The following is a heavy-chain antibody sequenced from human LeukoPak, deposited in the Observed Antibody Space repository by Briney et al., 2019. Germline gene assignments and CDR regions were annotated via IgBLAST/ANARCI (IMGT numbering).Heavy chain of an antibody. D-gene: IGHD2/OR15-2a*01. V-gene: IGHV1-69*05. J-gene: IGHJ5*02. Sequence: SVKVSCKASGGTFSSYAISWVRQAPGQGLEWMGGIIPIFGTANYAQKFQGRVTITTDESTSTAYMELSSLRSEDTAVYYCARGGGHYFSYRTDEYNWFDPWGQGTLVTVSS. CDR3: ARGGGHYFSYRTDEYNWFDP. CDR1: GGTFSSYA. CDR2: IIPIFGTA.